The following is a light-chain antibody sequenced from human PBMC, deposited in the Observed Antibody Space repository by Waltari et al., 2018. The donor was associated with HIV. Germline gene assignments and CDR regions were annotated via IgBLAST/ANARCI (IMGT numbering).Light chain of an antibody. J-gene: IGLJ2*01. V-gene: IGLV1-40*01. CDR3: QSYDNALSGSL. CDR1: TSNIGAGSA. CDR2: GNT. Sequence: QSVLTQPPSVSGAPGQRVTISCTGTTSNIGAGSAVHWYQPLPGTAPKRLVFGNTNRPSGVPDRFSGAKSGTSASLAITGLQAGDEGDYYCQSYDNALSGSLFGGGTKVTVL.